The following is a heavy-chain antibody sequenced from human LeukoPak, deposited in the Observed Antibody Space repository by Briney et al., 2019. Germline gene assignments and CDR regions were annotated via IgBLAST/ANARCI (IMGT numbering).Heavy chain of an antibody. J-gene: IGHJ4*02. CDR1: GCTFTSYG. CDR3: ATANYYYDSSGYSDY. D-gene: IGHD3-22*01. V-gene: IGHV1-18*01. CDR2: ISAYNGNT. Sequence: GASVKVSXKASGCTFTSYGISWVRQAPGQGLEWMGWISAYNGNTNYAQKLQGRVTMTTDTSTSTAYMELRSLRSDDTAVYYCATANYYYDSSGYSDYWGQGTLVTVSS.